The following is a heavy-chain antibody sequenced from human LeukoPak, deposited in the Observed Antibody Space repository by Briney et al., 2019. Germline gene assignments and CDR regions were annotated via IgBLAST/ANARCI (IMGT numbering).Heavy chain of an antibody. D-gene: IGHD6-13*01. V-gene: IGHV3-7*01. CDR3: ASDIAAAAPYYFDY. CDR2: IKQDGSEK. Sequence: GGSLRLSCAVSGFTYSSYVMSWVRQAPGKGLEWVANIKQDGSEKYYVDSVKGRFTISRDNAKNSLYLQMNSLRAEDTAVYYCASDIAAAAPYYFDYWGQGTLVTVSS. CDR1: GFTYSSYV. J-gene: IGHJ4*02.